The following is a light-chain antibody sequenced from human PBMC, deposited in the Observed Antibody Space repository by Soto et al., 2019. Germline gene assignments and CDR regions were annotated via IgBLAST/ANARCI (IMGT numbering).Light chain of an antibody. CDR1: QSVGSY. V-gene: IGKV3-11*02. Sequence: EIEVTQSPATLSLSPGEIATLSCRTSQSVGSYLAWYQKKPGQAPRLLIYDASNRATGIPARFSGGGSGRDFTLTSSSLEHEDFAVYYCQQRSNWPPLTFGGGTKVEI. CDR3: QQRSNWPPLT. J-gene: IGKJ4*01. CDR2: DAS.